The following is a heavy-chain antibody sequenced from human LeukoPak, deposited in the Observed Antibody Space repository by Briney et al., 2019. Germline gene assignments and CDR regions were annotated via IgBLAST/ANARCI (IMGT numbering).Heavy chain of an antibody. CDR3: ARDRAVKARIGGMDV. Sequence: GGSLTLSCEASGFTFSGYRMNWVRQAPGKGLEWVSYISESSSHTYNADSVKGRFTVSRDNAKNSLYLQVNSLRVEDTGIYYCARDRAVKARIGGMDVWGQGTTVIVSS. CDR2: ISESSSHT. J-gene: IGHJ6*02. CDR1: GFTFSGYR. D-gene: IGHD5-24*01. V-gene: IGHV3-21*06.